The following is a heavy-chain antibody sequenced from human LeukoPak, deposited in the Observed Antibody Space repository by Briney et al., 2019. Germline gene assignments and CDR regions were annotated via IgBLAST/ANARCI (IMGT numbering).Heavy chain of an antibody. CDR1: GYTFTSYD. V-gene: IGHV1-8*01. Sequence: ASVKVSCKASGYTFTSYDINWVRQATGQGLEWMGWMNPNSANTGYAQKFQGRVTMTRNTSISTAYMELSSLRSEDTAVYYCARRVAATGYYYYYYMDVWGKGTTVTVSS. J-gene: IGHJ6*03. CDR3: ARRVAATGYYYYYYMDV. D-gene: IGHD2-15*01. CDR2: MNPNSANT.